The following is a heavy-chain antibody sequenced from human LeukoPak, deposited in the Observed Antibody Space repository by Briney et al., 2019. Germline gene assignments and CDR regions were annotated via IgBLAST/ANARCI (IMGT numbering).Heavy chain of an antibody. CDR2: ISGSGGST. CDR1: GFTFSTYA. V-gene: IGHV3-23*01. CDR3: ANPGVAGWTFDY. J-gene: IGHJ4*02. D-gene: IGHD6-19*01. Sequence: PGGSLRLSCAASGFTFSTYAMSWVRQAPGKGLEWVSAISGSGGSTYYADSVKGRFTISRDNSKNTLYLQMNSLRAEATAVYYCANPGVAGWTFDYWGQGTLVTVSS.